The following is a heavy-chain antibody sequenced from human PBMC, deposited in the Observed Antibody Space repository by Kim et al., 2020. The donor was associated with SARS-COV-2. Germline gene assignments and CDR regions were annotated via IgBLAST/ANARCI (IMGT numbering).Heavy chain of an antibody. Sequence: TIYYADSVKGRFTISRDNAKNSLYLQMNSLRAEDTAVYYCAREGGWAFDYWGQGTLVTVSS. V-gene: IGHV3-48*03. CDR2: TI. CDR3: AREGGWAFDY. J-gene: IGHJ4*02. D-gene: IGHD6-19*01.